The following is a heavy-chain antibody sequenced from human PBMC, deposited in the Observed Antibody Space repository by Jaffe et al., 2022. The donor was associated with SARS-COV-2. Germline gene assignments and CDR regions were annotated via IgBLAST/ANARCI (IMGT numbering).Heavy chain of an antibody. D-gene: IGHD1-26*01. CDR1: GFTFSSYG. CDR2: IWYDGSNK. J-gene: IGHJ6*02. Sequence: QVQLVESGGGVVQPGRSLRLSCAASGFTFSSYGMHWVRQAPGKGLEWVAVIWYDGSNKYYADSVKGRFTISRDNSKNTLYLQMNSLRAEDTAVYYCARVGSGSLIYYYYGMDVWGQGTTVTVSS. CDR3: ARVGSGSLIYYYYGMDV. V-gene: IGHV3-33*01.